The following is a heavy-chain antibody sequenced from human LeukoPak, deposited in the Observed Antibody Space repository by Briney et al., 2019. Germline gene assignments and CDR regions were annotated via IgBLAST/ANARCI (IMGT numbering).Heavy chain of an antibody. CDR1: GFTFSSYS. D-gene: IGHD2-21*02. CDR3: ARGGHIVVVTAIYYMDV. Sequence: GGSLRLSCAASGFTFSSYSMNWVRQAPGKGLEWVSSISSSSSYIYYADSLKGRFTISRDNAKNTLYLQMNSLRAEDTAVYYCARGGHIVVVTAIYYMDVWGKGTTVTVSS. CDR2: ISSSSSYI. J-gene: IGHJ6*03. V-gene: IGHV3-21*01.